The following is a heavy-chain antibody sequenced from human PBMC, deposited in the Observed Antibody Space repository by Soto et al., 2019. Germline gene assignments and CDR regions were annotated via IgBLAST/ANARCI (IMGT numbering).Heavy chain of an antibody. J-gene: IGHJ4*02. Sequence: AGGSLRLSCTASGFTFGDYAMSWFRQAPGKGLEWVGFIRSKAYGGTTEYAASVKGRFTISRDDSKSIAYLQMNSLKTEDTAVYYCTRGVTLSLYYFDYWGQGTLVTVSS. CDR2: IRSKAYGGTT. D-gene: IGHD2-21*02. V-gene: IGHV3-49*03. CDR1: GFTFGDYA. CDR3: TRGVTLSLYYFDY.